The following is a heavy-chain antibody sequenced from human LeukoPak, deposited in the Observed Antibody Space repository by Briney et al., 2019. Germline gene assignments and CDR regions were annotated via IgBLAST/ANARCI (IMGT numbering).Heavy chain of an antibody. CDR3: ARRPLGSCSGGSCYKPEVDY. CDR1: GGSFCGYY. Sequence: TSETLSLTCAVYGGSFCGYYWSWIRQPPGKGLEWIGEINHSGSTNYNPSLKSRVTISVDTSKNQFSLKLSSVTAADTAVYYCARRPLGSCSGGSCYKPEVDYWGQGTLVTVFS. J-gene: IGHJ4*02. D-gene: IGHD2-15*01. V-gene: IGHV4-34*01. CDR2: INHSGST.